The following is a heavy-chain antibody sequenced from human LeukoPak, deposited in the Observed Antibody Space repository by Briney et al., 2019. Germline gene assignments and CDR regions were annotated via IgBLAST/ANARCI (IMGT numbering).Heavy chain of an antibody. CDR2: IIPIFGTA. J-gene: IGHJ4*02. Sequence: ASVKVSCKASGGTFSSYAISWVRQAPGQGLEWMGGIIPIFGTANYAQKFQGRVTMTRDTSTSTVYMELSSLRSEDTAVYYCARDVEMATIYFDYWGQGTLVTVSS. D-gene: IGHD5-24*01. CDR3: ARDVEMATIYFDY. CDR1: GGTFSSYA. V-gene: IGHV1-69*05.